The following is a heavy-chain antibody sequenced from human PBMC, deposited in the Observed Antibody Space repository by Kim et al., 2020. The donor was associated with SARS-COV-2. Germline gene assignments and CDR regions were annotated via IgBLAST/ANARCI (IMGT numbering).Heavy chain of an antibody. CDR3: ARTCLLSDYYGSGSPYNWFDP. D-gene: IGHD3-10*01. V-gene: IGHV4-4*02. CDR2: IYHSGST. Sequence: SETLSLTCAVSGGSISSSNWWSWVRQPPGKGLEWIGEIYHSGSTNYNPSLKSRVTISVDKSKNQFSLKLSSVTAADTAVYYCARTCLLSDYYGSGSPYNWFDPWGQGTLVTVSS. CDR1: GGSISSSNW. J-gene: IGHJ5*02.